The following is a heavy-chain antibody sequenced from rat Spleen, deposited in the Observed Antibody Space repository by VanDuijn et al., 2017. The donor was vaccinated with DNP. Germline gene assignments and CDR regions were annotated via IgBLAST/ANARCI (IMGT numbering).Heavy chain of an antibody. D-gene: IGHD1-6*01. CDR3: ATHQVYYGLSFVY. Sequence: EVLVVDSGGGLVQPGRSLKLSCAASGFTFSDYAMAWVRQAPTKGLEWVTTIIFDGSPTYYRDSVKGRFTISRDNVRSTQYLQMDSLRSEDTATYYCATHQVYYGLSFVYWGQGTLVTVSS. CDR2: IIFDGSPT. V-gene: IGHV5-17*01. J-gene: IGHJ3*01. CDR1: GFTFSDYA.